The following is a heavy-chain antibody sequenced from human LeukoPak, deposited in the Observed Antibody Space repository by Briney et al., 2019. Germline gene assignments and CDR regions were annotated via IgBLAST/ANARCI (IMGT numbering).Heavy chain of an antibody. J-gene: IGHJ6*02. D-gene: IGHD5-18*01. CDR2: ISSSGSTI. CDR1: GFTFSDYY. CDR3: ASSIQLWPPFYYGMDV. V-gene: IGHV3-11*01. Sequence: GGSPRLSCAASGFTFSDYYMSWIRQAPGKGLEWVSYISSSGSTIYYADSVKGRFTISRDNAKNSLYLQMNSLRAEDTAVYYCASSIQLWPPFYYGMDVWGQGTTVAVSS.